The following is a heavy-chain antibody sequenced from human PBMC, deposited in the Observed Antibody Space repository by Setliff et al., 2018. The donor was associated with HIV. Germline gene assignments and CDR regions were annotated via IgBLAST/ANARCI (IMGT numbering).Heavy chain of an antibody. J-gene: IGHJ6*03. D-gene: IGHD5-12*01. V-gene: IGHV1-69*13. CDR3: ATNPEMATINYYYYYMDV. CDR2: IIPIYGTP. CDR1: GYTFIGYH. Sequence: SVKVSCKASGYTFIGYHMHWVRQAPGQGPEWMGGIIPIYGTPNYAQRFQGRVTITADESTSTVYMELSSLRSEDTAVYYCATNPEMATINYYYYYMDVWGKGTTVTVSS.